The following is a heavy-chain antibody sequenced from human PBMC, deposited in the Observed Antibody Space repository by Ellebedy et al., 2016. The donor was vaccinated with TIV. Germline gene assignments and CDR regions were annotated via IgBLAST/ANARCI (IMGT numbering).Heavy chain of an antibody. Sequence: SETLSLTCTVSADSLSRSSYYWGWFRQPPGKGLEWIGNIYYSGDTDYNPSLKSRVTMSVDTSKNQFSLNLRSVTAADTAVYYCARNPPTYNWVDSWGQGILVTVSS. CDR2: IYYSGDT. V-gene: IGHV4-39*01. J-gene: IGHJ5*01. CDR3: ARNPPTYNWVDS. CDR1: ADSLSRSSYY.